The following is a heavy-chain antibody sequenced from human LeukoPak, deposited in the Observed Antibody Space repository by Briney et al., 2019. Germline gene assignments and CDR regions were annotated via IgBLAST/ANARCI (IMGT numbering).Heavy chain of an antibody. Sequence: ASVKVSCKASGYTFTGYYMYWVRQAPGQGLEWMGWINPNSGGTNYAQKFQGRVTMTRDTSISTAYMELSRLRSDDTAVYYCARGESSSWYSHYYFDYWGQGTLVTVSS. V-gene: IGHV1-2*02. CDR1: GYTFTGYY. CDR2: INPNSGGT. D-gene: IGHD6-13*01. CDR3: ARGESSSWYSHYYFDY. J-gene: IGHJ4*02.